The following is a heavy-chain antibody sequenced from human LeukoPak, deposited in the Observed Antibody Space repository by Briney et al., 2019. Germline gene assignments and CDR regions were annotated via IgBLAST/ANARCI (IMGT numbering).Heavy chain of an antibody. CDR1: GGSISGGGYY. CDR2: IYHSGST. J-gene: IGHJ6*03. Sequence: SQTLSLTCTVSGGSISGGGYYWSWIRQPPGKGLEWIGYIYHSGSTYYNPSLKSRATISVDRSKNQFSLKLSSVTAADTAVYYCASRGDCSSTSCYLKGIWDYYYMDVWGKGTTVTVSS. D-gene: IGHD2-2*01. V-gene: IGHV4-30-2*01. CDR3: ASRGDCSSTSCYLKGIWDYYYMDV.